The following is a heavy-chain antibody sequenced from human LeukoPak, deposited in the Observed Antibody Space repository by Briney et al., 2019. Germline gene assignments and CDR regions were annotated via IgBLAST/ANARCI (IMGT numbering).Heavy chain of an antibody. D-gene: IGHD5-18*01. J-gene: IGHJ5*02. Sequence: SETLSLTCTVSGGSISSYYWSWIRQPAGKGLEWIGRIYTSGNTNYNPSLKSRVTMSVDTSKNQFSLKLSSVTAADTAVYYCARVTDPQGWFDPWGQGTLVTVSS. V-gene: IGHV4-4*07. CDR2: IYTSGNT. CDR3: ARVTDPQGWFDP. CDR1: GGSISSYY.